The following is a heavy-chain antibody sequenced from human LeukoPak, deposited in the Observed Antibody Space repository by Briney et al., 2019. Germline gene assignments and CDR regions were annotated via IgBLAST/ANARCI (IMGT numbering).Heavy chain of an antibody. J-gene: IGHJ6*02. CDR1: GGTFISYA. CDR3: ARVGSPSFDWQYYYYYGMDV. V-gene: IGHV1-69*01. Sequence: SVKVSCKASGGTFISYAISWVRQAPGQGLEWMGGIIPIFGTANYAQKFQGRVTITADESTSTAYMELSSLRSEDTAVYYCARVGSPSFDWQYYYYYGMDVWGQGTTVTVSS. D-gene: IGHD3-9*01. CDR2: IIPIFGTA.